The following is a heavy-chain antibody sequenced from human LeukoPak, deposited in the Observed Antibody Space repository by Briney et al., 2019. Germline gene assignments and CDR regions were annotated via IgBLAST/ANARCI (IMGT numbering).Heavy chain of an antibody. D-gene: IGHD7-27*01. CDR2: ISGSGGST. V-gene: IGHV3-23*01. CDR3: AKCGNWGFHYQYMDV. J-gene: IGHJ6*03. CDR1: GFTFSSYA. Sequence: PGGSLRLSCAASGFTFSSYAMSWVRQAPGKGLEWVSDISGSGGSTYYADSVKGRFTISRDNSKNTLYLQMNSLRAEDTAVYFCAKCGNWGFHYQYMDVWGKGTTVTVSS.